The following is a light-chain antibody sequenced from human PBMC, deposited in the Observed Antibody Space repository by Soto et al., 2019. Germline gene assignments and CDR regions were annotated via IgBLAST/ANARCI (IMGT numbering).Light chain of an antibody. Sequence: EIGLKQSPGTLSLYTGERATLSCRASQSFSSSYLDWYQQKPGQAPRLLIYGASSRATGIPDRFSGSGSGTDFTLTISRLEPEDFAVYYCQQYGSSPMWTFGQGTKVDI. CDR2: GAS. CDR1: QSFSSSY. CDR3: QQYGSSPMWT. V-gene: IGKV3-20*01. J-gene: IGKJ1*01.